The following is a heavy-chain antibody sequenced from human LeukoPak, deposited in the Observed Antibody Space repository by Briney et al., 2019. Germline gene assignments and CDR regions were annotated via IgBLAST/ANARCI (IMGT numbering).Heavy chain of an antibody. CDR3: ARRRQRYCGTGGCFGDFDP. Sequence: PSETLSLTCTVSGGSISSDYYWTWIRQTPGKGLEWIGYIYYSGRSYYNLSLKSRVTISVDTSKNQFSQKLGSVTAADTAVYYCARRRQRYCGTGGCFGDFDPWGPGTLVTVSS. CDR1: GGSISSDYY. J-gene: IGHJ5*02. CDR2: IYYSGRS. D-gene: IGHD2-21*01. V-gene: IGHV4-30-4*01.